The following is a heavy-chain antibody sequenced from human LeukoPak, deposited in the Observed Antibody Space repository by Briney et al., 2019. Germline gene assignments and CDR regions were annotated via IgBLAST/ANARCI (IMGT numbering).Heavy chain of an antibody. D-gene: IGHD6-6*01. Sequence: ASVTVSCKASGYTFTGYYMHWVRQAPGQGLEWMGWINPNSGGTNYAQKFQGRVTMTRDMSISTAYMELSRLGSDDTAVYYCATLEYSSSGGMDVWGQGTTVTVSS. CDR3: ATLEYSSSGGMDV. CDR1: GYTFTGYY. V-gene: IGHV1-2*02. J-gene: IGHJ6*02. CDR2: INPNSGGT.